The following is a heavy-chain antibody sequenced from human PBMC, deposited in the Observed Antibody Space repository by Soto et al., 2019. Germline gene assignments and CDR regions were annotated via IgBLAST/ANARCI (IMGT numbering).Heavy chain of an antibody. CDR1: GYSFTSDG. D-gene: IGHD3-10*01. J-gene: IGHJ4*02. CDR2: ISGYNGNI. Sequence: QVQLVQSGAEVKKPGASVKVSCKASGYSFTSDGVSWVRQAPGQGLEWMGWISGYNGNIDYAQKFEGRVTMTIDTSTSTAYMELKSLTSDDTAVYYCARTYGSGDYFLPFEYWGQGTPVSVSS. V-gene: IGHV1-18*04. CDR3: ARTYGSGDYFLPFEY.